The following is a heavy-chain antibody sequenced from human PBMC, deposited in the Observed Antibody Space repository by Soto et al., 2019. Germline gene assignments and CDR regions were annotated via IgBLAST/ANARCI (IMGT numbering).Heavy chain of an antibody. Sequence: EVQLLESGGGLVQPGGSLRLSCAASGFTFSSYAMSWVRQAPGKGLEWVSVISGSGDSTYYADSVRGRFTISRDNSKNTVYVRRNSLGAEDTAVYYCAKDGDGAAAGPTKFCGMDVWGQGTTVTVSS. J-gene: IGHJ6*02. V-gene: IGHV3-23*01. D-gene: IGHD6-13*01. CDR3: AKDGDGAAAGPTKFCGMDV. CDR1: GFTFSSYA. CDR2: ISGSGDST.